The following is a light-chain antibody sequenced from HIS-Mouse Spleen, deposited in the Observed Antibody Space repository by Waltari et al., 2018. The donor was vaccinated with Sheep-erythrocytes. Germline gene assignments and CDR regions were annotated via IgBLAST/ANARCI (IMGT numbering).Light chain of an antibody. V-gene: IGLV2-8*01. CDR3: SSYAGSNNWV. Sequence: QSALTQPPSASGSPGQSVTISCTGTSSDVGGYNYVSWYQQHPGKAPKLMIYEVSKRPPGVPDSFSGSKSGNPASLTVSGLQAEDEADYYCSSYAGSNNWVFGGGTKLTVL. J-gene: IGLJ3*02. CDR1: SSDVGGYNY. CDR2: EVS.